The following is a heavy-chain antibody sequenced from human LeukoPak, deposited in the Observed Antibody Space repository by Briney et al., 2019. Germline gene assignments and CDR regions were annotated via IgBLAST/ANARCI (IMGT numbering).Heavy chain of an antibody. CDR2: ISGSGGST. V-gene: IGHV3-23*01. CDR3: AKALTMVRGVIPPYDY. Sequence: GGSLRLSCAASGFTFSSYAMSWVRQAPGKGLESVSAISGSGGSTYYADSVKGRFTISRDNSKNTLYLQMNSLRAEDTAVYYCAKALTMVRGVIPPYDYWGQGTLVTVSS. CDR1: GFTFSSYA. D-gene: IGHD3-10*01. J-gene: IGHJ4*02.